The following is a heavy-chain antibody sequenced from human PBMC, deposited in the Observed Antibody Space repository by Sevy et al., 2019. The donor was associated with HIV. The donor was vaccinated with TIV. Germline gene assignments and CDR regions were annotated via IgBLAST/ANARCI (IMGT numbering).Heavy chain of an antibody. CDR2: IYFTGNT. CDR1: GGSISSYF. J-gene: IGHJ4*02. V-gene: IGHV4-59*01. Sequence: SETLSLTCSVSGGSISSYFWTWVRQSPGKGLEWIGNIYFTGNTDYSPSLKSRVTLSLDTSKSQFSVTLKSVTAADTAIYFCARDSTTRPGVLDYWGQGTLVTVSS. CDR3: ARDSTTRPGVLDY. D-gene: IGHD1-1*01.